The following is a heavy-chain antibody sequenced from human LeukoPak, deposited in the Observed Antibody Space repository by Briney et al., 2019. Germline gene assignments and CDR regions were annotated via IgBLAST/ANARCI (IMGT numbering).Heavy chain of an antibody. Sequence: GGSLRLSCAASGFTFSSYAMSWVRQAPGKGLEWVSAISGSGGSTYYADSVKGRFTISRDNAKNSLYLQMNSLRAEDTAVYYCAREPGHYFDYWGQGTLVTVSS. V-gene: IGHV3-23*01. J-gene: IGHJ4*02. CDR3: AREPGHYFDY. CDR1: GFTFSSYA. CDR2: ISGSGGST.